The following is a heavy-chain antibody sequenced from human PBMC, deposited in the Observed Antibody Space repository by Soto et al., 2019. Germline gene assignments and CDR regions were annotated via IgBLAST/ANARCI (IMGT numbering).Heavy chain of an antibody. D-gene: IGHD1-26*01. V-gene: IGHV1-69*01. CDR3: ATEWGDNPARPFAS. CDR1: GVTFSSET. CDR2: IIPLFGTA. J-gene: IGHJ4*02. Sequence: QVQLVQSGAEVKKPGSSVKVSCKASGVTFSSETISWVRQAPGQGLEWVGGIIPLFGTANYAQKFQGRVTIAADDSTSTLYIELSSLRSDDTAVYYCATEWGDNPARPFASWGQGTLVTVSS.